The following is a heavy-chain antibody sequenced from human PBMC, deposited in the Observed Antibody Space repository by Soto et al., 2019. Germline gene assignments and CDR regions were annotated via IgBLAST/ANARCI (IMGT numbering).Heavy chain of an antibody. CDR2: INHSGST. CDR1: GGSFSGYY. CDR3: ARDRIGYCSSTSCYSRYCYYYGMDV. V-gene: IGHV4-34*01. D-gene: IGHD2-2*02. Sequence: PSETLSLTCAVYGGSFSGYYWSWIRQPPGKGLEWIGEINHSGSTNYNPSLKSRVTISVDTSKNQFSLKLSSVTAADTDVYYCARDRIGYCSSTSCYSRYCYYYGMDVWGQGTTVTVYS. J-gene: IGHJ6*02.